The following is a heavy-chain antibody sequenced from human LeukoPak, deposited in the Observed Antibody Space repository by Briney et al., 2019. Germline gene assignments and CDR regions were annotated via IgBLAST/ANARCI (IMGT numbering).Heavy chain of an antibody. J-gene: IGHJ4*02. CDR2: IYSTGST. CDR1: GGSISSYY. D-gene: IGHD6-13*01. Sequence: SETLSLTCSVSGGSISSYYWSWIRQPAGKGLEWIGRIYSTGSTNYNPSLKSRVTMSVDTSKNQFSLRLRSVTAADTAVYYCARQIASAGTAGFDFWGQGALVTVSS. V-gene: IGHV4-4*07. CDR3: ARQIASAGTAGFDF.